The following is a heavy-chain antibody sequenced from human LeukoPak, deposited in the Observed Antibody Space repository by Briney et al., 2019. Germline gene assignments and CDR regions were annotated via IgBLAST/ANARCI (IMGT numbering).Heavy chain of an antibody. CDR1: GFTFSSYA. J-gene: IGHJ6*03. CDR3: AKWGATVTPDYYYYYMDV. CDR2: ISGSGGST. Sequence: GGSLRLSCAASGFTFSSYAMSWVRQAPGKGLEWVSAISGSGGSTYYADSVKGRFTISRDNPKNTLYLQMNSLRAEDTAVYYCAKWGATVTPDYYYYYMDVWGKGTTVTVSS. D-gene: IGHD4-17*01. V-gene: IGHV3-23*01.